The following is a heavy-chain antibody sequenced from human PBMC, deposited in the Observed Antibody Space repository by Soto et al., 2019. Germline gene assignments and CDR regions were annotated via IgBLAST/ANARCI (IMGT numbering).Heavy chain of an antibody. D-gene: IGHD6-13*01. CDR1: GGTFSSYA. CDR2: IIPIFGTA. J-gene: IGHJ5*02. Sequence: AASVKVSCKASGGTFSSYAISWVRQAPGQGLEWMGGIIPIFGTANYAQKFQGRVTITADESTSTAYMELSSLRSEDTAVYYCASYTAAGMLWFDPWGQGTLVTVSS. CDR3: ASYTAAGMLWFDP. V-gene: IGHV1-69*13.